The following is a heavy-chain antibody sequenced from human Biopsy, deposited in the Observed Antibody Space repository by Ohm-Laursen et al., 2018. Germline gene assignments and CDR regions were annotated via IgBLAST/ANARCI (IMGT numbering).Heavy chain of an antibody. D-gene: IGHD2-15*01. V-gene: IGHV3-23*01. Sequence: LRLSCAASGFTFSSYGMSWVRQAPGKGLEWVSVLSGSGGTTYYADSVKGRFTISRDNSKNTLYLQMNSLTAEDTAVYYCAKTFHGSSFLYDYWGQGTLVTVSS. CDR1: GFTFSSYG. J-gene: IGHJ4*02. CDR3: AKTFHGSSFLYDY. CDR2: LSGSGGTT.